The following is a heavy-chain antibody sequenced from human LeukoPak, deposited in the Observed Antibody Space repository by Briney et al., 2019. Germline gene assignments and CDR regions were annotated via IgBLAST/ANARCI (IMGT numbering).Heavy chain of an antibody. D-gene: IGHD2-15*01. CDR1: GFTFSDYY. CDR3: AKDQTDKYSNGFDF. Sequence: PGGSLRLSCAASGFTFSDYYMSWIRQAPGQGLEWVAFIRFDGSNKYYADSVKGRFTTSRDNSKNTLYVELSSLRAEDTAVYYCAKDQTDKYSNGFDFWGQGTLVTVSS. V-gene: IGHV3-30*02. CDR2: IRFDGSNK. J-gene: IGHJ4*02.